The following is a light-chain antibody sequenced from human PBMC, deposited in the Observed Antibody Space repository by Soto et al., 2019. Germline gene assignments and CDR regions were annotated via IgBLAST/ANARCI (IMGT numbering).Light chain of an antibody. V-gene: IGLV1-51*01. CDR1: SSSIGKNY. CDR2: DTN. Sequence: QSVLTQPPSLSAAPGQKVTISCSGSSSSIGKNYVSWYQQFPGTAPKLLIVDTNKRPSGIPDRFSGSKSGTSATLAITGLQTGDEADYYCAAWDGSLRELLFGGGTKVTVL. J-gene: IGLJ2*01. CDR3: AAWDGSLRELL.